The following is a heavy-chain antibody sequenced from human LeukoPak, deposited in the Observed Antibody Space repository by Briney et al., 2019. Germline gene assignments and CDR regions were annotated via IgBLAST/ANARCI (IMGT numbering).Heavy chain of an antibody. V-gene: IGHV4-34*01. CDR3: ARGEDSLFDY. CDR1: GGSFSGYY. J-gene: IGHJ4*02. CDR2: INHSGST. D-gene: IGHD2-15*01. Sequence: KPSETLSLTCAVYGGSFSGYYWSWIRQPPGKGLEWIGEINHSGSTHYNPSLKSRVTISVDKSKNQFSLKLSSVTAADTAVYYCARGEDSLFDYWGQGTLVTVSS.